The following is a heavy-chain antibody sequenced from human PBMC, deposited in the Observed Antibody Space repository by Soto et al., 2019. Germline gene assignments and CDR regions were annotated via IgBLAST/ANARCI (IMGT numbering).Heavy chain of an antibody. CDR1: GGSISSYY. V-gene: IGHV4-59*01. J-gene: IGHJ4*02. D-gene: IGHD3-22*01. CDR3: ARGYYDSSGYYHFDY. Sequence: PSETLSLTCTVSGGSISSYYWSWIRQPPGKGLEWIGYIYYSGSTNYNPSLKSRVTISVDTSKNQFSLKLSSVTAADTAVYYCARGYYDSSGYYHFDYWGQGTLVTVSS. CDR2: IYYSGST.